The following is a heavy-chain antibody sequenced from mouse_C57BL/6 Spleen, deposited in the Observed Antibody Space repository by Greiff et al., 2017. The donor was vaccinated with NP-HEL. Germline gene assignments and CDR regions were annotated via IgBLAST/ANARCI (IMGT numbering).Heavy chain of an antibody. CDR1: GYTFTDYY. CDR3: ARSPQAYYFDY. CDR2: IYPGSGNT. V-gene: IGHV1-76*01. D-gene: IGHD3-2*02. J-gene: IGHJ2*01. Sequence: QVQLQQSGAELVRPGASVKLSCKASGYTFTDYYINWVKQRPGQGLEWIARIYPGSGNTYYNEKFKGKATLTAEKSSSTAYMQLSSLTSEDSAVYFCARSPQAYYFDYWGQGTTLTVSS.